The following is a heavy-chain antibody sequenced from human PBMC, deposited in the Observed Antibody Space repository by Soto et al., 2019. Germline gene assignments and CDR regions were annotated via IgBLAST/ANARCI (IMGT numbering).Heavy chain of an antibody. V-gene: IGHV3-33*01. CDR3: ARDWRSTTTYMRAAAGTGFCGY. CDR2: IWYDGSNK. CDR1: GFTFSSYG. J-gene: IGHJ4*02. D-gene: IGHD6-13*01. Sequence: GGSLRLSCAASGFTFSSYGMHWVRQAPGKGLEWVAVIWYDGSNKYYADSVKGRFTISRDNSKNTLYLQMNSLRAEDTAVYYCARDWRSTTTYMRAAAGTGFCGYWGQGTLVTVSS.